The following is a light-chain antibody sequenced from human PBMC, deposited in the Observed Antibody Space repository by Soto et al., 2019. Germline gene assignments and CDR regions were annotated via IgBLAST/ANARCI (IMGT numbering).Light chain of an antibody. Sequence: DIQMTQSPSSLSASVGDRVTITCRASQSISNYLNWYQQKPGKAPKLLIYAASSLQSGVPSRFSGSRSGTDFTRTISSLQPEDFATYSCQQSYTTLFTFGPGANVDIK. CDR2: AAS. CDR1: QSISNY. CDR3: QQSYTTLFT. J-gene: IGKJ3*01. V-gene: IGKV1-39*01.